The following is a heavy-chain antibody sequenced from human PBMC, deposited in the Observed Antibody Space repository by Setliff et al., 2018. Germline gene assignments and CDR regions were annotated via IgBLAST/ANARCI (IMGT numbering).Heavy chain of an antibody. J-gene: IGHJ4*02. CDR2: IYHSGST. V-gene: IGHV4-38-2*01. CDR3: ARSFSRREKFLLDY. Sequence: TLSLTCAVSGYSISSGYYWGWIRQPPGKGLEWIGSIYHSGSTYYNPSLKSRVTISMDTSKNQFSLKVSSVTAADTAVYYCARSFSRREKFLLDYWGQGALVTVSS. CDR1: GYSISSGYY.